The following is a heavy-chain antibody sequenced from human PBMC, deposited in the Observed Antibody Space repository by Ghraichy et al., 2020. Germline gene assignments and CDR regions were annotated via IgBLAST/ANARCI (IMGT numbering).Heavy chain of an antibody. CDR1: GFTFSSYW. CDR2: IQLYGSEK. V-gene: IGHV3-7*01. J-gene: IGHJ6*02. D-gene: IGHD2-8*02. Sequence: LSLTCAASGFTFSSYWMTWVRQAPGKGLEWVANIQLYGSEKYHVDSVKGRFTISRDNAENSLYLQMSSLRVKDTAVYFCARSTGAHYGMDVWGQGTTVTVSS. CDR3: ARSTGAHYGMDV.